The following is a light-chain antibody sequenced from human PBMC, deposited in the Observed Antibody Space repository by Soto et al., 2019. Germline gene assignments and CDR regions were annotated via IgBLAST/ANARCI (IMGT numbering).Light chain of an antibody. CDR1: SSDVGGYNY. CDR3: SSYAGSNNFVV. V-gene: IGLV2-8*01. Sequence: QSVLTQPTSASGSPGQSVTISCTGTSSDVGGYNYVSWYQQHPGKAPKLMIYDVTKRPSGVPDRFSGSKSGNTASLTVSGLQAEDEADYYCSSYAGSNNFVVFGGGTKVTVL. J-gene: IGLJ2*01. CDR2: DVT.